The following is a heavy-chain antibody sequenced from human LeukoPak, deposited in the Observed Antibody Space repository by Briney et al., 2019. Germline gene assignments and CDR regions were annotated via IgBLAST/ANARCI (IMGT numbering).Heavy chain of an antibody. CDR2: ICYSGST. J-gene: IGHJ4*02. Sequence: SETLSLTCTVSGGSISSSSYYWGWIRQPPGKGLEWIGSICYSGSTYYNPSLKSRVTISVDTSKNQFSLKLSSVTAADTAVYYCARDRGWTKSFDYWGQGTLVTVSS. CDR3: ARDRGWTKSFDY. V-gene: IGHV4-39*07. D-gene: IGHD1-26*01. CDR1: GGSISSSSYY.